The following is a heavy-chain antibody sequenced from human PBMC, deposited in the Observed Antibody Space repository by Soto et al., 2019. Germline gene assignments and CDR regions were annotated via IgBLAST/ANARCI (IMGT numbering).Heavy chain of an antibody. CDR1: GFSLSTSGVG. CDR3: ANRRGYSGGWHYDY. CDR2: IYWDDDK. V-gene: IGHV2-5*02. D-gene: IGHD6-19*01. Sequence: QITLKESGPTLVKPTQTLTLTCTFSGFSLSTSGVGVGWIRQPPGKALEWLALIYWDDDKRYSPSLKSRLTITEDTSKKEVVLTMTIIDPVDTATYYCANRRGYSGGWHYDYWGQGTLVTVSS. J-gene: IGHJ4*02.